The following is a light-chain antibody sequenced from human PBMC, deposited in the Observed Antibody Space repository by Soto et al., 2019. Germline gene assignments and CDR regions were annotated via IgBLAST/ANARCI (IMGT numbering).Light chain of an antibody. CDR3: QHYGSSPRT. CDR1: QSVSSY. V-gene: IGKV3-20*01. Sequence: EIVMTQSPATLSVSPVERATLSGRASQSVSSYLAWYQQKPGQAPRLLINRASNRATGIPDRFTGSGSGTDFTLTINRLEPADFAVYYCQHYGSSPRTFGQGTKVDI. CDR2: RAS. J-gene: IGKJ1*01.